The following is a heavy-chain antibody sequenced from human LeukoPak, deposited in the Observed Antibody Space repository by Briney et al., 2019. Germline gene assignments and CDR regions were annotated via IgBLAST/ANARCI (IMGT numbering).Heavy chain of an antibody. J-gene: IGHJ6*03. Sequence: GASVKVSCKASGDTFSSYAISWVRQAPGQGLEWMGEIIPIFGTANYAQKFQGRVTITADESTSTAYMELSSLRSEDTAVYYCARARAIAVAGYYYYYYMDVWGKGTTVTVSS. CDR1: GDTFSSYA. CDR3: ARARAIAVAGYYYYYYMDV. D-gene: IGHD6-19*01. V-gene: IGHV1-69*13. CDR2: IIPIFGTA.